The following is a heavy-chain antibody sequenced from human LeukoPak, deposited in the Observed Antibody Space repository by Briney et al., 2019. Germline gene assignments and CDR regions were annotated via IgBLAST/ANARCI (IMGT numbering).Heavy chain of an antibody. D-gene: IGHD5-12*01. CDR3: ARVSQHSGYSKEGSY. CDR2: ISSGSSYI. Sequence: PGGSLRLSCAASGFTVSSNYMSWVRQAPGKGLEWISAISSGSSYIFYADSVKGRFTISRDNTKNSLYLQMNSLTAEDTGVYYCARVSQHSGYSKEGSYWGQGTLVTVSS. CDR1: GFTVSSNY. V-gene: IGHV3-21*01. J-gene: IGHJ4*02.